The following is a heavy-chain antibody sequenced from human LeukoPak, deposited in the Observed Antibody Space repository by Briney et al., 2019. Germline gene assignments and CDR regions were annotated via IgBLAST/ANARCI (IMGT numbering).Heavy chain of an antibody. CDR3: ARDPSSGWYTYFDY. J-gene: IGHJ4*02. D-gene: IGHD6-19*01. CDR1: GGSISSYY. V-gene: IGHV4-59*01. CDR2: IYYSGST. Sequence: SETLSLTCTVSGGSISSYYWSWIRQPPGKGLEWIGYIYYSGSTNYNPSLKSQVTISVDTSKNQFSLKLSSVTAADTAVYYCARDPSSGWYTYFDYWGQGTLVTVSS.